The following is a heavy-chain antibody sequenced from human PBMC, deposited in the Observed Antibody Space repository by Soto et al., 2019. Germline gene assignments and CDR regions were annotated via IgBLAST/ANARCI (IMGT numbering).Heavy chain of an antibody. CDR3: ARDRRNGSYYNY. J-gene: IGHJ4*02. CDR2: IKQDGSEK. Sequence: GSLRLSCXASGFTFSSYWMSWVRQAPGKGLEWVANIKQDGSEKYYVDSVKGRFTISRDNAKNSLYLQMNSLRAEDTAVYYCARDRRNGSYYNYWGQGTLVTVSS. CDR1: GFTFSSYW. D-gene: IGHD1-26*01. V-gene: IGHV3-7*01.